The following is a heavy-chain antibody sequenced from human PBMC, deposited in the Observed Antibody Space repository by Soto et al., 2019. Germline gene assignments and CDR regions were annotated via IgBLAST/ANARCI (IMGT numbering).Heavy chain of an antibody. Sequence: QITLKESGPTLVKPTQTLTLTCTFSGFSLSTSGVGVGWIRQPPGKALEWLALIYWDDDKRYSPSLKSRLTITKDPPKNQVVLTVTNMDPVATATYYCAHSYYDEEIGGQGTMVTVSS. D-gene: IGHD3-22*01. CDR2: IYWDDDK. V-gene: IGHV2-5*02. CDR1: GFSLSTSGVG. J-gene: IGHJ3*02. CDR3: AHSYYDEEI.